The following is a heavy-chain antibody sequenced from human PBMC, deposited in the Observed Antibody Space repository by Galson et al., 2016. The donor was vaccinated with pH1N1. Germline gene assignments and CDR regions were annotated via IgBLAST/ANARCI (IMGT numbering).Heavy chain of an antibody. CDR3: VRAIGSYGSY. J-gene: IGHJ4*02. CDR2: IKTDGSEK. V-gene: IGHV3-7*03. Sequence: SLRLSCAASGFTFSSNWMHWVRQAPGKGLEWVANIKTDGSEKYYVDSVKGRFTISRDNAKNSLYLQMHSLRAEDTAVYYCVRAIGSYGSYWGQGTLVTVSS. CDR1: GFTFSSNW. D-gene: IGHD4-17*01.